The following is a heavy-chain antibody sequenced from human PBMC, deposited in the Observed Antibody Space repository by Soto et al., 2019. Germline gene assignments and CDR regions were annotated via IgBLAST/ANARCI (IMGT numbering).Heavy chain of an antibody. J-gene: IGHJ6*02. Sequence: SETLSRTCTVSGSSVRSGNYYWCWIRRRPCKGLEWICDIYYSGGTNYTHSLDSRVTISLDTCKSQFSMTMRYVTAADTAVYYCPRDLSAGGEYSHYSLAVWGQGTTVTVSS. V-gene: IGHV4-61*01. D-gene: IGHD5-18*01. CDR1: GSSVRSGNYY. CDR3: PRDLSAGGEYSHYSLAV. CDR2: IYYSGGT.